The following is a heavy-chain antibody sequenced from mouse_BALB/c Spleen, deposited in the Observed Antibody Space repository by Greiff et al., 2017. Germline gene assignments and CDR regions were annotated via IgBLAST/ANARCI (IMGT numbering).Heavy chain of an antibody. CDR1: GYSITSGYY. V-gene: IGHV3-6*02. CDR3: ARGLGRRFAY. CDR2: ISYDGSN. D-gene: IGHD4-1*01. J-gene: IGHJ3*01. Sequence: EVKLQESGPGLVKPSQSLSLTCSVTGYSITSGYYWNWIRQFPGNKLEWMGYISYDGSNNYNPSLKNRISITRDTSKNQFFLKLNSVTTEDTATYYCARGLGRRFAYWGQGTLVTVSA.